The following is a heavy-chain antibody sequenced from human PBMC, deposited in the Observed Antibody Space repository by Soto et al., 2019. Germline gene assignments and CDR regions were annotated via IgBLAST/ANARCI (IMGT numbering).Heavy chain of an antibody. CDR3: AKFHDLSAPY. D-gene: IGHD3-16*02. V-gene: IGHV3-23*01. CDR2: ITGSGTST. J-gene: IGHJ4*02. Sequence: WGSLRLSCAASGFTFSSYAMSWVRQAPGKGLDWVSGITGSGTSTFYTDSVKGRFTISRDNSKNTLSLQMSSLRAEDTAVYYCAKFHDLSAPYWGQGTLVTVSS. CDR1: GFTFSSYA.